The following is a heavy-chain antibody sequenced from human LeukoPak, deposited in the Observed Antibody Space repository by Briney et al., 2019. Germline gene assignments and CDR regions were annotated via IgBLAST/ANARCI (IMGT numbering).Heavy chain of an antibody. Sequence: SETLSLTCAVYGGSFSGYYWSWIRQPPGKGLEWIGEINHSGSTNYNPSLKSRVTISVDTSKNQFSLKPSSVTAADTAVYYCARGRLWFGPSRNSYFDYWGQGTLVTVSS. CDR3: ARGRLWFGPSRNSYFDY. D-gene: IGHD3-10*01. J-gene: IGHJ4*02. CDR1: GGSFSGYY. CDR2: INHSGST. V-gene: IGHV4-34*01.